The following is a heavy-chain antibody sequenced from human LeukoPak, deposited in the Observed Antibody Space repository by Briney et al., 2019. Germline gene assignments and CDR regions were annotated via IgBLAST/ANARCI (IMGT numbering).Heavy chain of an antibody. D-gene: IGHD3-10*01. V-gene: IGHV1-18*01. CDR1: GYRFITFG. Sequence: GASVKVSCKTSGYRFITFGINWVRQAPGQGLEWMGWLTQFFRRTNYTQKFQGRLTITTDESSSTAYMELSDLRSDDTAIYYCATSESGRSWDWFAPWGQGTLVTVSS. CDR3: ATSESGRSWDWFAP. J-gene: IGHJ5*02. CDR2: LTQFFRRT.